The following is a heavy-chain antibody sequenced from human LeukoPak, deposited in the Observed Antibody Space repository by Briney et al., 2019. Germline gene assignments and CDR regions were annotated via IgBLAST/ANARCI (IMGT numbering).Heavy chain of an antibody. V-gene: IGHV4-38-2*02. J-gene: IGHJ3*02. CDR1: GSSISSGFY. D-gene: IGHD5-12*01. CDR2: IYTSGST. Sequence: PSETLSLTCAVSGSSISSGFYWGWIRQPPGKGLEWIGRIYTSGSTNYNPSLKSRVTMSVDTSKNQFSLKLSSVTAADTAVYYCARDKYSGYDYLAFDIWGQGTMVTVSS. CDR3: ARDKYSGYDYLAFDI.